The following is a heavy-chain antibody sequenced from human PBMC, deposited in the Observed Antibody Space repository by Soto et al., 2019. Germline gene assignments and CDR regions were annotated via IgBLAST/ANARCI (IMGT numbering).Heavy chain of an antibody. CDR3: ARGGGYDPFDY. D-gene: IGHD5-12*01. V-gene: IGHV4-30-2*01. CDR2: ISHLEST. Sequence: KLSETLSLTCTLSGASITYGGYSWSWIRQPPGKDLEWLGYISHLESTFYNPSFQSRLTLSIDRSKNQFSLKLASMTAADTAVYYCARGGGYDPFDYWGQGTLVTVSS. J-gene: IGHJ4*02. CDR1: GASITYGGYS.